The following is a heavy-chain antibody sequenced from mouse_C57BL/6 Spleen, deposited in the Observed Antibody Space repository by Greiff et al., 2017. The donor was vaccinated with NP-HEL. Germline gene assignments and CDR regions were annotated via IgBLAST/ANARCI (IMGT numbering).Heavy chain of an antibody. CDR3: SSSQECDY. V-gene: IGHV1-64*01. CDR1: GYTFTSYG. J-gene: IGHJ2*01. CDR2: INPDSGST. Sequence: QVQLQQSGAELVKPGASVTLSCKASGYTFTSYGMHWVKQTPGHGLEWIGTINPDSGSTNYNEKFKSKAILTVDNTSSTAYMQLRSLTSEDSAVYYCSSSQECDYWGRGTAITVTA.